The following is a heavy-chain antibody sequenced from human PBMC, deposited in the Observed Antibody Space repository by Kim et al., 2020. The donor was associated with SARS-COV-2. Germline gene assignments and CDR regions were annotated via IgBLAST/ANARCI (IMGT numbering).Heavy chain of an antibody. CDR2: IYYSGST. CDR3: ARIMIDYGPGSYPNYYYGMDV. V-gene: IGHV4-30-4*01. J-gene: IGHJ6*02. CDR1: GGSISSSLYY. Sequence: SETLSLTCTVSGGSISSSLYYWSWIRQPPGKGLEWIGYIYYSGSTYYSPSLNSRVTISLDTSKNQVSLKLSSVTAADTAVYYCARIMIDYGPGSYPNYYYGMDVWGQGTTVTVSS. D-gene: IGHD3-10*01.